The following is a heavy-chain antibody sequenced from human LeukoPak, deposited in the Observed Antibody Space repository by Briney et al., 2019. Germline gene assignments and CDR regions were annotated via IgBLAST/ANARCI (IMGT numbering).Heavy chain of an antibody. CDR2: ISSSSSYI. V-gene: IGHV3-23*01. Sequence: GGSLRLSCLASGFTFSHFWMSWVRQAPGKGLEWVSSISSSSSYIYYADSVTGRFTISRDNSKNTLYLQMNSLRAEDTAVYYCVQGWRDNWGQGTLVTVSS. CDR1: GFTFSHFW. D-gene: IGHD2-15*01. CDR3: VQGWRDN. J-gene: IGHJ4*02.